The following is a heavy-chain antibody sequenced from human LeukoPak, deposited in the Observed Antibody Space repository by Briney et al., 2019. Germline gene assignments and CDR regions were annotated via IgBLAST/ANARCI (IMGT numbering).Heavy chain of an antibody. D-gene: IGHD3-3*01. CDR2: INHSGST. J-gene: IGHJ4*02. CDR1: GGSISSRSYY. V-gene: IGHV4-39*07. Sequence: SETLSLTCTVSGGSISSRSYYWSWIRQPPGKGLEWIGEINHSGSTNYNPSLKSRVTISLDTSKSQFSLKVRYVTAADTAVYYCARGLNDSWTGENYWGQGTLVTVSS. CDR3: ARGLNDSWTGENY.